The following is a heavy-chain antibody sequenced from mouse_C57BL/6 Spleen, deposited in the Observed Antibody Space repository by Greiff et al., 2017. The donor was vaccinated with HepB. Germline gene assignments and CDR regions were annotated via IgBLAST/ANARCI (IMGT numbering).Heavy chain of an antibody. CDR1: GYAFSSSW. CDR2: IYPGDGDT. V-gene: IGHV1-82*01. J-gene: IGHJ1*03. CDR3: GRGGDGDV. D-gene: IGHD3-3*01. Sequence: QVQLQQSGPELVKPGASVKISCKASGYAFSSSWMNWVKQRPGKGLEWIGGIYPGDGDTNYNGKFKGKATLTADKSCSTAYMQLSSLTSEDSAVYFCGRGGDGDVGGTGTTVTVSS.